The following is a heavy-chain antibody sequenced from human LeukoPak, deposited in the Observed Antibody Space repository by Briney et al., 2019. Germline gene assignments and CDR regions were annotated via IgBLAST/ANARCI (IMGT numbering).Heavy chain of an antibody. D-gene: IGHD2-15*01. CDR1: GDTLSELP. Sequence: ASVKVSCKVSGDTLSELPMHWVRQAPGKGLEWMGGFDPEKSERIYAQNLRGRVTMTEEASTDTAFLELSSLTSENTAVYYCATGNSLGYCKGGRCFNYWGQGTQVIVSS. J-gene: IGHJ4*02. CDR3: ATGNSLGYCKGGRCFNY. CDR2: FDPEKSER. V-gene: IGHV1-24*01.